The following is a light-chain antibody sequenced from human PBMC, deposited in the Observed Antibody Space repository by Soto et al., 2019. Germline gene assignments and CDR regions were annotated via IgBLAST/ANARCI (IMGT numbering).Light chain of an antibody. CDR3: QQYSNWPPLYT. J-gene: IGKJ2*01. CDR2: DAS. V-gene: IGKV3-15*01. Sequence: EIVMTQSQATLSVSPGERATLSCRASQSVSSYLAWYQQKPGLPPRLLIYDASTRATGIPDRFSGSGSGTDFTLTISSLQSADFAVYYCQQYSNWPPLYTFGRGTKLEIK. CDR1: QSVSSY.